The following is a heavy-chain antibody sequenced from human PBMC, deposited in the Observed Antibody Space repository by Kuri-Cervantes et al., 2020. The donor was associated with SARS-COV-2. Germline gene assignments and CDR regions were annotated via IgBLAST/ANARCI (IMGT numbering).Heavy chain of an antibody. D-gene: IGHD3-3*01. J-gene: IGHJ4*02. Sequence: GSLRLSCSVSGGSIGSSHWSWIRQPPGRGLEWIGYTSYSGNTNSNPSLKSRVTMSVDTSKNQFYLERTSVTGADTAISYWARHYVFWTGYFPFWGQGILVTGSS. CDR2: TSYSGNT. CDR3: ARHYVFWTGYFPF. V-gene: IGHV4-59*01. CDR1: GGSIGSSH.